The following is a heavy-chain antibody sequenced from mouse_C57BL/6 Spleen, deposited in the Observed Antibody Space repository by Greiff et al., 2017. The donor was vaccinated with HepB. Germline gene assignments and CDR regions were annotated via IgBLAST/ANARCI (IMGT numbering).Heavy chain of an antibody. D-gene: IGHD1-1*01. CDR3: ARLFYSYGSSYEGFAD. V-gene: IGHV1-9*01. Sequence: VQLQQSGAELMKPGASVKLSCKATGYTFTGYWIEWVKQRPGHGLEWIGEILPGSGSTNYNEKFKGKATFTADTSSNTAYMQLSSLTTEDSAIYFCARLFYSYGSSYEGFADWGQGTLVTVSA. CDR2: ILPGSGST. J-gene: IGHJ3*01. CDR1: GYTFTGYW.